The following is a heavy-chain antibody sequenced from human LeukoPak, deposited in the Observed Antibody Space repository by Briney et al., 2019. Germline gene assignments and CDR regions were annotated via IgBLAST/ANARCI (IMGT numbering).Heavy chain of an antibody. CDR1: GGSFSGYY. V-gene: IGHV4-34*01. CDR2: INHSGST. CDR3: ARLGYGGNSPDVAFDI. J-gene: IGHJ3*02. Sequence: SETLSLTCAVYGGSFSGYYWSWIRQPPGKGLEWIGEINHSGSTNYNPSLKSRVTISVDTSKNQFSLKLSSVTAADTAVYYCARLGYGGNSPDVAFDIWGQGTMVTVSS. D-gene: IGHD4-23*01.